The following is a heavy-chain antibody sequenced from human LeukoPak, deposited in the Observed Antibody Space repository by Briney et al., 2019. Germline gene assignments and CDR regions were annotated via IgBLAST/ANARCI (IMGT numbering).Heavy chain of an antibody. CDR3: AREGGFYRPLDY. D-gene: IGHD3-3*01. J-gene: IGHJ4*02. Sequence: SETLSLTCGVSGGSVINTNWRTWVRQPPGKGLEWIGEVHLDGRTNYNPSLESRLTMSVDVSENQVSLKLTSVTAADTAVYYCAREGGFYRPLDYSGQGTLVTVSS. V-gene: IGHV4-4*02. CDR2: VHLDGRT. CDR1: GGSVINTNW.